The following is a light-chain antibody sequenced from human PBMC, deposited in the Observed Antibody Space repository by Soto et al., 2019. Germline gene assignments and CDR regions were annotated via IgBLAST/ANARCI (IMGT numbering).Light chain of an antibody. CDR2: EVS. Sequence: QSALTQPASVSGSPGQSITISCTGTSSDVGGYNYVSWYQQHPGKAPKLLIYEVSHRPSGVSNRFSGSKSGNTASLTISGLQAEDEADYYCTSYTSTDTLLCVFGTGTKLTVL. CDR3: TSYTSTDTLLCV. J-gene: IGLJ1*01. CDR1: SSDVGGYNY. V-gene: IGLV2-14*01.